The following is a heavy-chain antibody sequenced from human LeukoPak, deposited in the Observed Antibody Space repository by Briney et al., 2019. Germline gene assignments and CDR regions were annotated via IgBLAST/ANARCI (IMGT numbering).Heavy chain of an antibody. CDR2: IFYSGGT. CDR3: AGDHGSLPMDV. J-gene: IGHJ6*02. Sequence: SQTLSLTCTVSGGSISSGGYYWSWIRQHPGKGLEWIGYIFYSGGTYYNPSLKSRVTISVDTSKNQFSLKLSSVTAADTAVYYCAGDHGSLPMDVWGQGTTVTVSS. V-gene: IGHV4-31*03. CDR1: GGSISSGGYY.